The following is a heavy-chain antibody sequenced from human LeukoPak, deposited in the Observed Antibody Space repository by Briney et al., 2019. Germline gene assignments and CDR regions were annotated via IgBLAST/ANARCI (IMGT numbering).Heavy chain of an antibody. V-gene: IGHV4-34*01. CDR3: ARRIFGSGGYYGNFDY. Sequence: PSETLPLTCAVYGGSFSGYYWSWIRQPPGKGLEWIGEINHSGSTNYNPSLKSRVTISVDTSKNQFSLKLSSVTAADTAVYYCARRIFGSGGYYGNFDYWGQGNLVTVSS. J-gene: IGHJ4*02. CDR2: INHSGST. D-gene: IGHD3-22*01. CDR1: GGSFSGYY.